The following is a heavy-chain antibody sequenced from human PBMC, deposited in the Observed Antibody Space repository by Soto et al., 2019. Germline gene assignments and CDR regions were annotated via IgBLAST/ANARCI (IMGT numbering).Heavy chain of an antibody. V-gene: IGHV3-13*01. D-gene: IGHD2-15*01. J-gene: IGHJ3*02. CDR1: GFTFSSYD. Sequence: WGSLRLSCAASGFTFSSYDMHWVRQATGKGLEWVSAIGTAGDTYYPGSVKGRFTISRENAKNSLYLQMNSLRAGDTAVYYCARLRYCSGGSCPAGAFDIWGQGTMVTVSS. CDR2: IGTAGDT. CDR3: ARLRYCSGGSCPAGAFDI.